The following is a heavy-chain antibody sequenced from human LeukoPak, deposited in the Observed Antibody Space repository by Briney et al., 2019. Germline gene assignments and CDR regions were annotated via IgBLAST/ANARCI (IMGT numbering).Heavy chain of an antibody. J-gene: IGHJ4*02. V-gene: IGHV1-2*02. D-gene: IGHD3-9*01. CDR1: GYTFSGYY. Sequence: ASVKVSCKASGYTFSGYYIHWIRQAPGQGLEWMGWINPNNGDTKYAQTFHGRVTMTRDTSIRTAYMELSGLRCDDTALYYCARDSNYYDSTDYLDHWGKGSQIIVSS. CDR2: INPNNGDT. CDR3: ARDSNYYDSTDYLDH.